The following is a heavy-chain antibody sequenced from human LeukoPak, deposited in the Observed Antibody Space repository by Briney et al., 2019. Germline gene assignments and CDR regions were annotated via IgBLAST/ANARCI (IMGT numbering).Heavy chain of an antibody. V-gene: IGHV4-30-4*01. D-gene: IGHD5-18*01. CDR1: GGSISSGDYY. CDR3: ARGDTAMVTRYFDY. J-gene: IGHJ4*02. CDR2: IYYSGST. Sequence: PSETLSLTCTVSGGSISSGDYYWSWIRQPPGKGLEWIGYIYYSGSTCYNPSLKSRVTISVDTSKNQFSLKLSSVTAADTAVYYCARGDTAMVTRYFDYWGQGTLVTVSS.